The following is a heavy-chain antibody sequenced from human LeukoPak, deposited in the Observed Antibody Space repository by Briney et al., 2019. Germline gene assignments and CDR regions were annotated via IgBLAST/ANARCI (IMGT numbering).Heavy chain of an antibody. V-gene: IGHV3-30*02. J-gene: IGHJ6*03. CDR1: GFTFNSYP. CDR2: IRYDGSNK. CDR3: ARNMLGYNYHYMDV. Sequence: GGSLRLSCAASGFTFNSYPMHWVRQAPGKGLEWVAYIRYDGSNKNYADSVKGRFTISRDNSRDTLYLHMNSLSAEDTALYYCARNMLGYNYHYMDVWGKGTTVTVSS. D-gene: IGHD2-8*01.